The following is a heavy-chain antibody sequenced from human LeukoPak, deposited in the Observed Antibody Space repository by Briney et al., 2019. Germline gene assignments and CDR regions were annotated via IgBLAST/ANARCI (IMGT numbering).Heavy chain of an antibody. J-gene: IGHJ5*02. CDR2: ISSSSSYI. CDR3: ARDRIPRYYYYDSSGPNWFDP. V-gene: IGHV3-21*01. CDR1: GFTFSSYS. Sequence: PGGSLRLSCAASGFTFSSYSMNWVRQAPGKGLEWVSSISSSSSYIYYADSVKGRFTISRDNAKNSLYLQMNSLRAEDTAVYYCARDRIPRYYYYDSSGPNWFDPWGQGTLVTVSS. D-gene: IGHD3-22*01.